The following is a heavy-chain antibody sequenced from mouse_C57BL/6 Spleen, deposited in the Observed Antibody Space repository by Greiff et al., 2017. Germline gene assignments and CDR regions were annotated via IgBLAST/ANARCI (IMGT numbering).Heavy chain of an antibody. CDR2: IYPGDGDT. CDR3: ARGIYYGNSYYAMDY. D-gene: IGHD2-1*01. Sequence: QVQLQQSGAELVKPGASVKISCKASGYAFSSYWMNWVKQRPGKGLEWIGQIYPGDGDTNYNGKFKGKATLTADKSSSTAYMQLICLTSEDSAVYFCARGIYYGNSYYAMDYWGQGTSVTVSS. CDR1: GYAFSSYW. V-gene: IGHV1-80*01. J-gene: IGHJ4*01.